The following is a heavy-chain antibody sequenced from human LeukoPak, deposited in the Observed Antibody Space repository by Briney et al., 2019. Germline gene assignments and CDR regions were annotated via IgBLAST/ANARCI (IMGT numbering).Heavy chain of an antibody. V-gene: IGHV4-59*10. CDR2: IYTSGST. D-gene: IGHD6-13*01. CDR3: ANRIAAAGGWFDP. CDR1: GFTFSSYA. J-gene: IGHJ5*02. Sequence: KPGGSLRLSCAASGFTFSSYAMSWVRQAPGKGLEWIGRIYTSGSTNYNPSLKSRVTISVDTSKNQFSLKLSSVTAADTAVYYCANRIAAAGGWFDPWGQGTLVTVSS.